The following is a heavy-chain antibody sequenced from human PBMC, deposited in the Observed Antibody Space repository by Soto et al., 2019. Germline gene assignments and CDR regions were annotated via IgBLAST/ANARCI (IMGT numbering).Heavy chain of an antibody. CDR2: ISYDGNNK. J-gene: IGHJ4*02. CDR1: GFSFSTYG. V-gene: IGHV3-30*18. Sequence: PVGSVRLSCAASGFSFSTYGMHWVRQAPGKGLEWVAVISYDGNNKYYADSVKGRFTISRDTSKNTLYLQMNSLRVEDTSVYYCAKGIQYSSGWADYWGQGTLVTVSS. D-gene: IGHD6-19*01. CDR3: AKGIQYSSGWADY.